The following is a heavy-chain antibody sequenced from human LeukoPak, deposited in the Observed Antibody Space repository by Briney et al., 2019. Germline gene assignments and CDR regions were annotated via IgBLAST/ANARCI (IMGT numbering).Heavy chain of an antibody. J-gene: IGHJ4*02. CDR3: AKPSPGTGDILTGYLSY. Sequence: PGGSLRLSCAASGFTFSSYAMSWVRQAPGKGLEWVSAISGSGVSTYYADSVKGRFTISRDNSKNTLYLQMNSLRAEDTAVYYCAKPSPGTGDILTGYLSYWGQGTLVTVSS. D-gene: IGHD3-9*01. CDR1: GFTFSSYA. CDR2: ISGSGVST. V-gene: IGHV3-23*01.